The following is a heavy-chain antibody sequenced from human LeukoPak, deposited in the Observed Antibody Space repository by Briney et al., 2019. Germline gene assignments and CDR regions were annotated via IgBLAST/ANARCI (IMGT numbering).Heavy chain of an antibody. CDR2: FDPEDGET. CDR1: GYTLTELS. D-gene: IGHD3-16*01. V-gene: IGHV1-24*01. CDR3: ATDLRLGTLNIFDY. J-gene: IGHJ4*02. Sequence: ASVKVSCKVSGYTLTELSMHWVRQAPGKGLEWMGGFDPEDGETIYAQKFQGRVTMTEDTSTDTAYMELSSLRSEDTAVYYCATDLRLGTLNIFDYWGQGTLVTVSS.